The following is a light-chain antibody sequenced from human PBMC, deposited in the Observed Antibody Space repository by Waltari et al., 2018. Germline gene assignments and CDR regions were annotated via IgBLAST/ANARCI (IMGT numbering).Light chain of an antibody. CDR2: DKN. V-gene: IGLV3-19*01. CDR1: SLSSYY. J-gene: IGLJ2*01. CDR3: HSPDASGVGGV. Sequence: TLAPAVSVAVGQTVRITCHGDSLSSYYSSWYQQRPGQAPILVMYDKNHRPSGVPDRFSGSSSGNTASLTITGAQAEDEAYYYCHSPDASGVGGVFAAGTKLTVL.